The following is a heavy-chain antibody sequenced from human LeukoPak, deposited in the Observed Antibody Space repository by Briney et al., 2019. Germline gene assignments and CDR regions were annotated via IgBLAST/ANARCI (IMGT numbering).Heavy chain of an antibody. V-gene: IGHV5-51*01. J-gene: IGHJ4*02. CDR2: IYPGDSDT. Sequence: GKSLKISCKGSGYSFTSYWIGWVRQMPGKGLEWMGIIYPGDSDTRYSPSFQGQVTISADKSISTAYLQWSSLKASDTAMYYCARAPYGSGSYYNPPFDYWGQGTLVTVSS. CDR1: GYSFTSYW. CDR3: ARAPYGSGSYYNPPFDY. D-gene: IGHD3-10*01.